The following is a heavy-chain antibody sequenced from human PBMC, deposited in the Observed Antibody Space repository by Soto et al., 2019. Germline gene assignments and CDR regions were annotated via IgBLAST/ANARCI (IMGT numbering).Heavy chain of an antibody. V-gene: IGHV1-69*04. CDR1: GGTFSSYT. D-gene: IGHD2-15*01. CDR3: ARDDCSGGSCYPYYYYYMDV. Sequence: ASVKVSCKASGGTFSSYTISWVRQAPGQGLEWMGRIIPILGIANYAQKFQGRVTITADKSTSTAYMELSSLRSEDTAVYYCARDDCSGGSCYPYYYYYMDVWGKGTTVTVSS. CDR2: IIPILGIA. J-gene: IGHJ6*03.